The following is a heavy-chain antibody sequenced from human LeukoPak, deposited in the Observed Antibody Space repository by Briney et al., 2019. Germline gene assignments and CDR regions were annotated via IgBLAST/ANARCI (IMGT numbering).Heavy chain of an antibody. CDR3: ARQASWLPYFDL. D-gene: IGHD5-12*01. J-gene: IGHJ2*01. CDR1: GGSVSNYY. V-gene: IGHV4-59*08. CDR2: IYYSGRT. Sequence: SETLSLTCTVSGGSVSNYYWSWLRQSPGKGLEWIAYIYYSGRTNYNPSLKSRVTISVDTAENQFSLKLSSVTAADTALYFCARQASWLPYFDLWGRGTLVSVSS.